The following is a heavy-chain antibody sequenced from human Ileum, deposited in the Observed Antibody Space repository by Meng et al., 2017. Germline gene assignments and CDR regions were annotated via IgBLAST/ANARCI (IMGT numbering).Heavy chain of an antibody. Sequence: QVQLQQWGAGLLKPSETLSLTCVVYGGSFSANYWTWIRQPPGKGLEWIGEINHNGNTNYKPSLKSRVTISVDTSKKQFSLRLTSVTAADTAVYYFASARYDNWGQGTLVTVSS. CDR3: ASARYDN. J-gene: IGHJ4*02. V-gene: IGHV4-34*01. CDR2: INHNGNT. CDR1: GGSFSANY.